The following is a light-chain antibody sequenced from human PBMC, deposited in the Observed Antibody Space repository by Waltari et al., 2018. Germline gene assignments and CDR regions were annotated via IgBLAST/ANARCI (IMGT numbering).Light chain of an antibody. CDR1: QPITNY. J-gene: IGKJ3*01. CDR3: QRYDNLPVFA. Sequence: DIQLTQSPSSLSASVGDRVTITSQASQPITNYLNWYQQQPGKAPELLIYDASKLQTGVPSRFSGSQSGTEFTFTIASLQPEDVATYYCQRYDNLPVFAFGPGTKVNVK. V-gene: IGKV1-33*01. CDR2: DAS.